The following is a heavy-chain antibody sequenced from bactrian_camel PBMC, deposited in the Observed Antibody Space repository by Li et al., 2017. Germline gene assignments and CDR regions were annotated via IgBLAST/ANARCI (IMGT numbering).Heavy chain of an antibody. Sequence: HVQLVESGGGSVQAGGSLRLSCAASGNTYSTYCTGWFRQPPGKEREEVAFIAPGGSQYYAASLRGRFTISRDNAKNTLYLQMNSLKIVDTALYYCAADSVVPLRAWLYSPHGMDYRGKGTQVTVS. J-gene: IGHJ7*01. D-gene: IGHD1*01. CDR2: IAPGGSQ. CDR1: GNTYSTYC. V-gene: IGHV3S57*01.